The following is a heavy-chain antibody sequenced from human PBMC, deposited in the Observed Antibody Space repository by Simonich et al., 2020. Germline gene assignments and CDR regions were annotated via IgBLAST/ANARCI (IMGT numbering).Heavy chain of an antibody. CDR2: IYYSWST. CDR3: ARHAGFAFDI. V-gene: IGHV4-39*01. D-gene: IGHD6-13*01. Sequence: QLQLQESGPGLVKPSETLSLTCTVSGGSISSSSYYWCWLRQPPGKGLEWIGSIYYSWSTYYNPSLKSRVTISVDTSKNQFSLKLSSVTAADTAVYYCARHAGFAFDIWGQGTMVTVSS. J-gene: IGHJ3*02. CDR1: GGSISSSSYY.